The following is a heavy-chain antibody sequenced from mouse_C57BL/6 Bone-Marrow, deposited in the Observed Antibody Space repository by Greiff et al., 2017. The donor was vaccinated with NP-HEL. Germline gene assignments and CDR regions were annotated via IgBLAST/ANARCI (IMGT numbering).Heavy chain of an antibody. CDR3: ARSSSTVVATDYFDY. Sequence: EVQLQQSGPELVKPGASVKISCKASGYTFTDYYMNWVKQSHGKSLEWIGDINPNNGGTSYNQKFKGKATLTVDKSSSTAYMELRSLTSEDSAVYYCARSSSTVVATDYFDYWGQGTTLTVSS. CDR1: GYTFTDYY. D-gene: IGHD1-1*01. V-gene: IGHV1-26*01. J-gene: IGHJ2*01. CDR2: INPNNGGT.